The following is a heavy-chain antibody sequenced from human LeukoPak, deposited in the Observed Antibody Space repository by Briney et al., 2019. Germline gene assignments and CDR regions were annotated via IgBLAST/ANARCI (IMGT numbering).Heavy chain of an antibody. Sequence: GASVKVSCKASGYTFTSYGISWVRQAPGQGLEWMGWISAYNGNTNYAQKLQGRVTMTTDTSTSTAYMELRSLRSDDTAVYYCARLKRFLEWLSPGYYYYYMDVWGKGTTVTVSS. CDR1: GYTFTSYG. D-gene: IGHD3-3*01. J-gene: IGHJ6*03. CDR2: ISAYNGNT. V-gene: IGHV1-18*01. CDR3: ARLKRFLEWLSPGYYYYYMDV.